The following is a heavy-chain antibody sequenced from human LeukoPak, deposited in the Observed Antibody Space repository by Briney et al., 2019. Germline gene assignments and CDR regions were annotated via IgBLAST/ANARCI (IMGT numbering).Heavy chain of an antibody. J-gene: IGHJ4*02. CDR3: AREDGSQLDN. CDR2: ISSSGSST. D-gene: IGHD1-26*01. V-gene: IGHV3-48*03. Sequence: GGSLRLSCAPSGFTFSNYEMSWVRQTPGKGLEWVSYISSSGSSTYYADSVKGRFTISRDNAKSPLCLQMDSLRAGDTAVYYCAREDGSQLDNWGQGTLVTVSS. CDR1: GFTFSNYE.